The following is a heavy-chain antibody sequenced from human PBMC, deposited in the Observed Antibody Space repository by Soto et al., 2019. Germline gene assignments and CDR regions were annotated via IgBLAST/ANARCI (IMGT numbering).Heavy chain of an antibody. CDR1: GGSISSYY. J-gene: IGHJ6*02. CDR3: ARHRSGHYVMAV. Sequence: SETLSLTCTVSGGSISSYYWGWIRQPLGKGLEWIGSIHYSGSTYYNPSLKSRVTTSVDTSKNQFSLKLSSVTAADTAVYYCARHRSGHYVMAVWGQGTTVTVSS. V-gene: IGHV4-39*01. CDR2: IHYSGST.